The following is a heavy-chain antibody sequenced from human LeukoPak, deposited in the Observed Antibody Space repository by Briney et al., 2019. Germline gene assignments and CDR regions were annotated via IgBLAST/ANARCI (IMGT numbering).Heavy chain of an antibody. CDR1: GYTPTELS. CDR3: ARDLFYSVSGTYYNVGRVFNY. Sequence: ASVKVSCKVSGYTPTELSMHWVRQAPGKGLEWMGGCHPEDGETIYAQKFQGRVTMTRDTSITTAYMELTSMRSDDKAVYYCARDLFYSVSGTYYNVGRVFNYWGQGTLVTVSS. D-gene: IGHD3-10*01. CDR2: CHPEDGET. V-gene: IGHV1-24*01. J-gene: IGHJ4*02.